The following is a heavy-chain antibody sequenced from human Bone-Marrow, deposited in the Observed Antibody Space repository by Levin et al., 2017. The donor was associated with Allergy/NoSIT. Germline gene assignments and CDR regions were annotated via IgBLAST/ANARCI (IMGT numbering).Heavy chain of an antibody. CDR2: ISPSGENS. Sequence: PGGSLRLSCAASGFTFSDFVMSWVRQAPGKGLEWVSAISPSGENSYYVDSVKGRFTISRDNSRNTLFLQVNSLRAGDTAIYYCAKDKGTYGSSPVFDSWGQGTLLTVSS. CDR3: AKDKGTYGSSPVFDS. V-gene: IGHV3-23*01. J-gene: IGHJ4*02. D-gene: IGHD6-19*01. CDR1: GFTFSDFV.